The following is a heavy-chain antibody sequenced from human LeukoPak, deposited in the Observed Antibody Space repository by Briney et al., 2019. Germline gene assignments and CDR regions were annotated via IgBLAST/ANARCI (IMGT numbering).Heavy chain of an antibody. D-gene: IGHD2-2*01. CDR1: GGTFSSYA. J-gene: IGHJ5*02. CDR2: IIPISGTA. Sequence: EASVKVSCKASGGTFSSYAISWVRQAPGQGLEWMGGIIPISGTANYAQKFQGRVTITADESTSTAYMELSSLRSEDTAVYYCAIVVPAASWFDPWGQGTLVTVSS. V-gene: IGHV1-69*13. CDR3: AIVVPAASWFDP.